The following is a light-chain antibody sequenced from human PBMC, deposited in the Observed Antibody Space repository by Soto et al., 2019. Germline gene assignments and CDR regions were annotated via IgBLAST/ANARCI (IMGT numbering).Light chain of an antibody. CDR1: QSVSNN. Sequence: EIVMTQSPATLSVSPGERATLSCRASQSVSNNLAWYPQKPGQTPRLLIYGASTRATGIPVRFSGSGSGTEFTLTISSLQSEDCAVYYCQQYNNWPPGTFGQGTKLEIK. CDR2: GAS. CDR3: QQYNNWPPGT. J-gene: IGKJ2*01. V-gene: IGKV3-15*01.